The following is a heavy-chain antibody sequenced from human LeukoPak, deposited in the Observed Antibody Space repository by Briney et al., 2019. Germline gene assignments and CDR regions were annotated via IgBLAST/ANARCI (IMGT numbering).Heavy chain of an antibody. Sequence: GGSLRLSCAASGFTFSSYSMNWVRQAPGKGLEWVSSTSSSSSYIYYADSVKGRFTISRDNAKNSLYLQMNSLRAEDAAVYYCASDSVPGIGLAFDIWGQGTMVTVSS. D-gene: IGHD2-2*01. J-gene: IGHJ3*02. V-gene: IGHV3-21*01. CDR3: ASDSVPGIGLAFDI. CDR2: TSSSSSYI. CDR1: GFTFSSYS.